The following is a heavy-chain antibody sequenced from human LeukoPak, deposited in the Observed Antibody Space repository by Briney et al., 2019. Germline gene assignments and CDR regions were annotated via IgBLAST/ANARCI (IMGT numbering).Heavy chain of an antibody. V-gene: IGHV3-23*01. CDR2: ISGSGGST. Sequence: PGGSLRLSCAASGFTFSSYAMSWVRQAPGKGLEWVSAISGSGGSTYYADSVKGRFTISRDNSKNTLYLQMNSLRAEDTAVYYCAKPKISGWWSGVDVWGQGTTVTVSS. CDR1: GFTFSSYA. D-gene: IGHD6-19*01. CDR3: AKPKISGWWSGVDV. J-gene: IGHJ6*02.